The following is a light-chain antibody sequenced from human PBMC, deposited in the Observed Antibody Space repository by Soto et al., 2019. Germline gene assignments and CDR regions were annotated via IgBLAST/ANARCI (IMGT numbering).Light chain of an antibody. V-gene: IGKV3-20*01. Sequence: ELVLTQSPCTLSLYPGESVSLACRASQRGSSSYLAWYQPQPDQAPRLLIYGASSSATGIPDRFSGSGSGTDFTLTISRLEPEDFAVYSCQQYASAPWTFGQGTKVDIK. CDR3: QQYASAPWT. J-gene: IGKJ1*01. CDR2: GAS. CDR1: QRGSSSY.